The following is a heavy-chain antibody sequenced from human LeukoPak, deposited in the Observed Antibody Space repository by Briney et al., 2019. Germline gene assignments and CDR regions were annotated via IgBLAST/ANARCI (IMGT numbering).Heavy chain of an antibody. V-gene: IGHV4-30-4*01. CDR3: ARYYSGSGSYLRVVDY. CDR2: IFYSGST. J-gene: IGHJ4*02. Sequence: SETLSLTCTVSGGSISSTDFYWSWIRQAPGKGLEWIGYIFYSGSTYYNPSLQSRVTISVNTSKNQFSLTLSSVTAADTAVYYCARYYSGSGSYLRVVDYWGQGTLVTVSS. D-gene: IGHD3-10*01. CDR1: GGSISSTDFY.